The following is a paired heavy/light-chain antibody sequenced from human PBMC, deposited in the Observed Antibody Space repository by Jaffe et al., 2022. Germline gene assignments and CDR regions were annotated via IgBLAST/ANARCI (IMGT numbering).Heavy chain of an antibody. V-gene: IGHV3-9*01. Sequence: EVQLVESGGGLVQPGRSLRLSCAASGFTFDDYAMHWVRQAPGKGLEWVSGISWNSGSIGYADSVKGRFTISRDNAKNSLYLQMNSLRAEDTALYYCAKVTHSEIAAAGTKGSGWFDPWGQGTLVTVSS. J-gene: IGHJ5*02. CDR1: GFTFDDYA. CDR2: ISWNSGSI. D-gene: IGHD6-13*01. CDR3: AKVTHSEIAAAGTKGSGWFDP.
Light chain of an antibody. CDR1: SLRSYY. Sequence: SSELTQDPAVSVALGQTVRITCQGDSLRSYYASWYQQKPGQAPVLVIYGKNNRPSGIPDRFSGSSSGNTASLTITGAQAEDEADYYCNSRDSSGNLLGMVFGGGTKLTVL. V-gene: IGLV3-19*01. CDR2: GKN. CDR3: NSRDSSGNLLGMV. J-gene: IGLJ2*01.